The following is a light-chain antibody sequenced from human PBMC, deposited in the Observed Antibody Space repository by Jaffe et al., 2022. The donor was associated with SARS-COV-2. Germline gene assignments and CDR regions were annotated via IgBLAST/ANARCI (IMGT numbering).Light chain of an antibody. J-gene: IGKJ2*01. Sequence: EVVLTQSPGTLSLSPGERATLSCRASQSVSSNYLAWYQQRPGQAPRLLIYGASSRATGIPDRFSGSGSGTDFTLTIRRLEPEDFAVYYCQQYGKSPEMYTFGQGSKLEIK. CDR1: QSVSSNY. V-gene: IGKV3-20*01. CDR3: QQYGKSPEMYT. CDR2: GAS.